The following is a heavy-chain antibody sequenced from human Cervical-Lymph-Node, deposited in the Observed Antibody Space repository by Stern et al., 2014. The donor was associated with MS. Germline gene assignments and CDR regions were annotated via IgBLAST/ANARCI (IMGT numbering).Heavy chain of an antibody. Sequence: EVQLLQSGPEVKRPGESLKISCQASGYTFTSYWIGWVRQMPGKGLEWIAIIFPGGSDIRYSPSFQGQVTISADKSSSTAYLQWNNLKASDIAIYYCARQRYFDYWGQGTLVTVSS. CDR3: ARQRYFDY. CDR2: IFPGGSDI. CDR1: GYTFTSYW. V-gene: IGHV5-51*01. J-gene: IGHJ4*02.